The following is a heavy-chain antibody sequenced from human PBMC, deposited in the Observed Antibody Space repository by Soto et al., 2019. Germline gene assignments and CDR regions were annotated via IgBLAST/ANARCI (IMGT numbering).Heavy chain of an antibody. CDR1: GGSLSGGTNY. Sequence: SETLSLTCTVSGGSLSGGTNYWSWVRQSPGKEMEWIGYIYDRGSTKYNPSLKSRVTMSIDTSANLFSMNLSAVTAADTAIYYCGKGFYGSGGPDVWGPGTLVTVSS. V-gene: IGHV4-61*01. CDR3: GKGFYGSGGPDV. D-gene: IGHD3-10*01. CDR2: IYDRGST. J-gene: IGHJ4*02.